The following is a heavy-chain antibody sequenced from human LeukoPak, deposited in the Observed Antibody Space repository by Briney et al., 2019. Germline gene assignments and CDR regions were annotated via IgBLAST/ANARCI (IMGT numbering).Heavy chain of an antibody. D-gene: IGHD4-11*01. V-gene: IGHV4-4*02. CDR1: GDSISSVNW. J-gene: IGHJ4*02. CDR3: AKNPRNDYTFDS. CDR2: IYPSGNT. Sequence: SGTLSLTCAVSGDSISSVNWWSWVRQPPGKGLEWIGEIYPSGNTNYNPSLKSQVTISVDKSKNQFSLKLTSVTAADTAVYYCAKNPRNDYTFDSWGQGTLVTVSS.